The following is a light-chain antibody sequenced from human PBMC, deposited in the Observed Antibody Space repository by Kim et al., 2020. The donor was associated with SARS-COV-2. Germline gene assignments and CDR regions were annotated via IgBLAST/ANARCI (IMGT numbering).Light chain of an antibody. CDR2: KAS. CDR3: QQYYRYST. J-gene: IGKJ2*01. Sequence: LSAFLGDRLTSACRASQSIGTSLAWYQQKSGKAPKVLIYKASSLESGVPARFSGSGSGTEFTLTISSLRPDNFATYYCQQYYRYSTFGQGTKREI. CDR1: QSIGTS. V-gene: IGKV1-5*03.